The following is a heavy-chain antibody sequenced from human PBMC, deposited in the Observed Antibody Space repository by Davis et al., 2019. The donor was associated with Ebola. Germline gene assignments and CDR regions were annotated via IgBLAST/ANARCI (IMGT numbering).Heavy chain of an antibody. V-gene: IGHV3-7*01. CDR2: INQDGSEK. CDR3: ARVTSYGSY. J-gene: IGHJ4*02. Sequence: GESLKISCAASGFTFSNYWMSWVRQAPGKGLEWVANINQDGSEKYYVDSLKGRFTISRDNAKNTLYLQMNSLRAEDTALYYCARVTSYGSYWGQGTRVTVSS. CDR1: GFTFSNYW. D-gene: IGHD5-18*01.